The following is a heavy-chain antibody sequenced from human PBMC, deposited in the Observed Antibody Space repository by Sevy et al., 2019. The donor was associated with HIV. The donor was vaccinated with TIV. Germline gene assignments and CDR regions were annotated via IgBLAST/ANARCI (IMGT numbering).Heavy chain of an antibody. CDR2: ISYDGSNK. D-gene: IGHD3-3*01. J-gene: IGHJ4*02. CDR3: ARERGYYDFWSGYYLY. V-gene: IGHV3-30*04. Sequence: GGSLRLSCAASGFTFSSYAMHWVRQAPGKGLEWVAVISYDGSNKYYAHSVKGRFTISRDNSKNTLYLQMNSLRAEDTAVYYCARERGYYDFWSGYYLYWGQGTLVTVSS. CDR1: GFTFSSYA.